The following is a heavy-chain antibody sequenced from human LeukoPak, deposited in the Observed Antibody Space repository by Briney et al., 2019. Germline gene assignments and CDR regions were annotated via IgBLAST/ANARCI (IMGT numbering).Heavy chain of an antibody. V-gene: IGHV6-1*01. Sequence: SQTLSLTCAISGDSVSSNSAAWNWIRQSPSRGLEWLGRTYYRSKWYNDYAVSVKSRITINPDTSKNQFSLQLNSVTPEDTAVYYCARAPDYCDSSGYYLYYFDYWGQGTLVTVSS. CDR2: TYYRSKWYN. J-gene: IGHJ4*02. CDR3: ARAPDYCDSSGYYLYYFDY. CDR1: GDSVSSNSAA. D-gene: IGHD3-22*01.